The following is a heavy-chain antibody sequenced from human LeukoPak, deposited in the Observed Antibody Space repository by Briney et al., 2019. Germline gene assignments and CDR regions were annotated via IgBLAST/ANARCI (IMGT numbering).Heavy chain of an antibody. V-gene: IGHV4-30-4*01. D-gene: IGHD4-17*01. CDR2: IYYSGST. CDR3: ALIAGMTTVTTGVFDP. CDR1: GVSISSGDYY. J-gene: IGHJ5*02. Sequence: PSETLSLTCTVSGVSISSGDYYWSWIRQPPGKGLEWIGYIYYSGSTYYNPSLKSRVTISVDTSKNQFSLKLSSVTAADTAVYYCALIAGMTTVTTGVFDPWGQGTLVTVSS.